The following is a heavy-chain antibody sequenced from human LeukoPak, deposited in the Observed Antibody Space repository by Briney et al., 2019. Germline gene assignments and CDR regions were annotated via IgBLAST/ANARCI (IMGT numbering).Heavy chain of an antibody. CDR3: ARDNSVGDNAWWFDP. CDR1: GYTFTRYY. CDR2: INPTGGST. V-gene: IGHV1-46*01. D-gene: IGHD1-26*01. Sequence: ASVKVSCKASGYTFTRYYMHWVRQAPGQRREWMGLINPTGGSTGYAQKFQGRVTMTRDMSTSTDYMESSSLRSEDTAIYYCARDNSVGDNAWWFDPWGQGTLVTVSS. J-gene: IGHJ5*02.